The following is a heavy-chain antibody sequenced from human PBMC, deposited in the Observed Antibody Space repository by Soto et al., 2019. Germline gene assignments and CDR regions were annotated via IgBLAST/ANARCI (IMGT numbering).Heavy chain of an antibody. D-gene: IGHD4-17*01. CDR1: GFTFSSYS. Sequence: ESGGGLVKPGGSLRLSCAASGFTFSSYSMNWVRQAPGKGLEWVSSISSSSSYIYYADSVKGRFTISRDNAKNSLYLQMNSLRAEDTAVYYCTHGYGDSYWYFDLWGRGTLVTVSS. V-gene: IGHV3-21*01. CDR2: ISSSSSYI. CDR3: THGYGDSYWYFDL. J-gene: IGHJ2*01.